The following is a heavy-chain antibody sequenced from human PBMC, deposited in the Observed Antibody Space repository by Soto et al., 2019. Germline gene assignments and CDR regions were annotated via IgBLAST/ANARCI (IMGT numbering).Heavy chain of an antibody. D-gene: IGHD1-1*01. V-gene: IGHV3-74*01. Sequence: EVQLVESGGALVQPGESLRLSCVPSGFLFRSYWMHWVRQTPAKGLVWVSEIRPDGSNTNYADSVRGRFTMSRDNAKNALYLQMNSLRVEDTGVYYGVRGTSAWKGVDVWGQGTTVIVSS. J-gene: IGHJ6*02. CDR1: GFLFRSYW. CDR2: IRPDGSNT. CDR3: VRGTSAWKGVDV.